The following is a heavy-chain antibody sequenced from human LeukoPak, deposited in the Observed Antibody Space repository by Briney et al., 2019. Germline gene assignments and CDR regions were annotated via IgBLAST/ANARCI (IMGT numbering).Heavy chain of an antibody. CDR1: GGSISSGAYY. CDR2: IYYSGSTYYSGST. Sequence: SETLSLTCTVSGGSISSGAYYWSWIRQHPGKGLEWIGYIYYSGSTYYSGSTSYNPSLRSRVTISVDTSKNQFFLKVTSVTAADTAVYYCARDAVPYSSSWIPSYWGQGALVTVSS. J-gene: IGHJ4*02. CDR3: ARDAVPYSSSWIPSY. V-gene: IGHV4-31*03. D-gene: IGHD6-13*01.